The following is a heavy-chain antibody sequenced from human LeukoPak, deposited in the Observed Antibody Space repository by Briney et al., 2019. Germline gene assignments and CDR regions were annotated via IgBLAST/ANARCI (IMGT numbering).Heavy chain of an antibody. CDR3: AKVHYDSSGYYKRSGYFDY. J-gene: IGHJ4*02. Sequence: GSLRLSCAASGFTLCSYAMSWVRPAPGEGLEWVSAISGSGGSTYYADSVKGRFTISRDNSKNTLYLQMNSLRAEDTAVYYCAKVHYDSSGYYKRSGYFDYWGQGTLVTVSS. V-gene: IGHV3-23*01. CDR1: GFTLCSYA. CDR2: ISGSGGST. D-gene: IGHD3-22*01.